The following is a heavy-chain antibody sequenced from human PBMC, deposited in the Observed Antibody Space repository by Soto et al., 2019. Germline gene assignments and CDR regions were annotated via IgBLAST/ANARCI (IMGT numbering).Heavy chain of an antibody. J-gene: IGHJ3*02. CDR2: IIPIFGTA. D-gene: IGHD6-13*01. CDR3: ARGCQQLVQDDAFDI. V-gene: IGHV1-69*13. CDR1: GGTFSSYA. Sequence: ASVKVSCKASGGTFSSYAISWVRQAPGQGLEWMGGIIPIFGTANYAQKFQGRVTITADESTSTAYMELSSLRSEDTAVYYCARGCQQLVQDDAFDIWGQGTMVTVSS.